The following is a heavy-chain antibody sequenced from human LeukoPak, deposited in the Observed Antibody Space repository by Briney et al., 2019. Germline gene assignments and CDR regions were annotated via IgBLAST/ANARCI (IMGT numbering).Heavy chain of an antibody. CDR3: ARAFQELPQLYYYYYMDV. CDR1: GFTFSSYE. CDR2: ISSSGSTI. D-gene: IGHD6-13*01. J-gene: IGHJ6*03. V-gene: IGHV3-48*03. Sequence: PGGSLRLSCAASGFTFSSYEMNWVRQAPGKGLEWVSYISSSGSTIYYADSVKGRFTISRDNAKNSLYLQMNSLRAGDTAVYYCARAFQELPQLYYYYYMDVWGKGTTVTVSS.